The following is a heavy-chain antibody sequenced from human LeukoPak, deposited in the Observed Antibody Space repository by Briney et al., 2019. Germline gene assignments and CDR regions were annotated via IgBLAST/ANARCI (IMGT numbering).Heavy chain of an antibody. D-gene: IGHD1-1*01. J-gene: IGHJ5*02. CDR1: GGSISSGSYY. V-gene: IGHV4-61*01. CDR3: ARETPMEGAGYNWFDP. Sequence: PSETLSLTCTVSGGSISSGSYYWSWIRQPPGKGLEWIGYIYYSGSTNYNPSLKSRVTISVDTSKNQFSLKLSSVTAADTAVYYCARETPMEGAGYNWFDPWGQGTLVTVSS. CDR2: IYYSGST.